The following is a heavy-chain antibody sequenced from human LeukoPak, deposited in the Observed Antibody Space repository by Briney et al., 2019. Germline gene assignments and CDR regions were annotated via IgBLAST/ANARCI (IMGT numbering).Heavy chain of an antibody. CDR3: ARFGYSGWNIEN. CDR2: IHQGGGAK. D-gene: IGHD6-19*01. J-gene: IGHJ4*02. CDR1: GFNFRDFW. Sequence: GGSLRLSCAASGFNFRDFWMTWVRHAPGQGLEDVANIHQGGGAKYYVDAVKGRFTISRDDAESSLYLQMNRLTDEDTAVYFCARFGYSGWNIENWGQGTLVTVSS. V-gene: IGHV3-7*01.